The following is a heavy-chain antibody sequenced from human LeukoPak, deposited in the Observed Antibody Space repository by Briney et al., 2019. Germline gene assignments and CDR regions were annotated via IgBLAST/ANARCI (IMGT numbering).Heavy chain of an antibody. Sequence: PGGSLTLSCAASGFSFSSCSMNWVRQAPGKGLEWVSSISSGSKYIYNADSLKGRFTISRDNAKNSLYLQMNSLRAEDTAVYYCARALSYSYGSMDFWGQGTLVIVSS. D-gene: IGHD5-18*01. J-gene: IGHJ4*02. V-gene: IGHV3-21*01. CDR2: ISSGSKYI. CDR1: GFSFSSCS. CDR3: ARALSYSYGSMDF.